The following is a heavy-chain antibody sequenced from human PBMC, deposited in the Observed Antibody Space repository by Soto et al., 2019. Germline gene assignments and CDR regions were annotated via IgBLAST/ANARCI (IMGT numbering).Heavy chain of an antibody. CDR2: IYYSGST. CDR1: GGSISSYY. J-gene: IGHJ3*02. CDR3: ARAAYDYGDFAAFDI. V-gene: IGHV4-59*01. D-gene: IGHD4-17*01. Sequence: QVQLQESGPGLVKPSETLSLTCTVSGGSISSYYWSWIRQPPGKGLEWIGYIYYSGSTNYNPSLKSRVTISVGTSKNQFSLKLSSVASSDTAVYYCARAAYDYGDFAAFDIWGKGTMVTVSS.